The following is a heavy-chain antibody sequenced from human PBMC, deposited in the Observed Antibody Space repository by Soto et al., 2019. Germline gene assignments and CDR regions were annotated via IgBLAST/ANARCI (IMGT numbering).Heavy chain of an antibody. J-gene: IGHJ4*02. V-gene: IGHV4-38-2*02. CDR3: ARDNYCYETCGYRMFDY. CDR1: GSSMTSGPF. Sequence: QVQLQESGPGLVKSSETLSLTYAVSGSSMTSGPFWGWIRQSPGKGLEWIGSIYHTGNTFYSPSLQSRVSIALDTSKNQFSLRLTSMTAADTAVYYCARDNYCYETCGYRMFDYWGQGILVTVSS. CDR2: IYHTGNT. D-gene: IGHD3-22*01.